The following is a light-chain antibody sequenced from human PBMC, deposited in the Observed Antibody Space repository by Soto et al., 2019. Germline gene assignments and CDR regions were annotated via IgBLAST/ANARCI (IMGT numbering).Light chain of an antibody. J-gene: IGKJ1*01. CDR3: QQYYSYPWT. Sequence: DIQLTQFHSTLSSSVVDRVTITCLVSESISSWLCWYQQKPGKAPKLLIYKASSLESGVPSRWSGGGAWAEVTLTISSLQPDDFATYYCQQYYSYPWTFGQGTKVDIK. CDR1: ESISSW. CDR2: KAS. V-gene: IGKV1-5*03.